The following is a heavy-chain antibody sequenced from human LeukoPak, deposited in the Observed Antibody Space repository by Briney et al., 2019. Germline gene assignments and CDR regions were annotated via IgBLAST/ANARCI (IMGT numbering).Heavy chain of an antibody. V-gene: IGHV1-18*01. CDR2: ISAYDGNT. Sequence: ASVKVSCKASGYTFTSYGISWVRQAPGQGLEWMGWISAYDGNTNYAQKLQGRVTMTTDTSTSTAYMELRSLRSDDTAVYYCARDGEILAYCGGDCYYGYWGQGTLVTVSS. CDR1: GYTFTSYG. J-gene: IGHJ4*02. D-gene: IGHD2-21*02. CDR3: ARDGEILAYCGGDCYYGY.